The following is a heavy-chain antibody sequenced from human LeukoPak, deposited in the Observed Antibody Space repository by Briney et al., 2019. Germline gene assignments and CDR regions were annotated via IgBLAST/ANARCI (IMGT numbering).Heavy chain of an antibody. V-gene: IGHV4-34*01. CDR2: INHSGNT. Sequence: SETLSLTCAVYVGSFSDFSWNWIRQSPGKGLEWIGEINHSGNTNYNPSLRSRAAMSVDTSKNQFSLKLSSVTAADTAVYYCARDQMGTWLSAWYYFDYWGQGTLVTVSS. J-gene: IGHJ4*02. CDR3: ARDQMGTWLSAWYYFDY. CDR1: VGSFSDFS. D-gene: IGHD3-22*01.